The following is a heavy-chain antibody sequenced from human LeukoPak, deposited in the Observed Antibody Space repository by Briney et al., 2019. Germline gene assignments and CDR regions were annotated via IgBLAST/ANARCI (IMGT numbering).Heavy chain of an antibody. D-gene: IGHD6-19*01. V-gene: IGHV4-59*08. Sequence: SETLSLTCTVSGGSISSYYWSWIRQPPGKGLEWIGYIYYSGSTNYNPSLKSRVTISVDTSKNQFSLKLSSVTAADTAVYYCARHGSYGSGWYNERYYFDYWGQGTLVTVSS. CDR2: IYYSGST. J-gene: IGHJ4*02. CDR3: ARHGSYGSGWYNERYYFDY. CDR1: GGSISSYY.